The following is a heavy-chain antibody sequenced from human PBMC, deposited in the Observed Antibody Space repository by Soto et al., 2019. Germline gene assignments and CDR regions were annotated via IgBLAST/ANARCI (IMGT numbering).Heavy chain of an antibody. V-gene: IGHV5-10-1*01. D-gene: IGHD1-26*01. CDR2: IDLSDSYT. CDR1: GYSFTSYW. J-gene: IGHJ6*02. Sequence: GESLKISCKGSGYSFTSYWISWVRQMPGKALAWMGRIDLSDSYTNYSPSFQGHVTISADKSISTAYLQWSSLKASDTAMYYCVRHDVMGPGGYPLWYYGMGVWSQGTTVTVSS. CDR3: VRHDVMGPGGYPLWYYGMGV.